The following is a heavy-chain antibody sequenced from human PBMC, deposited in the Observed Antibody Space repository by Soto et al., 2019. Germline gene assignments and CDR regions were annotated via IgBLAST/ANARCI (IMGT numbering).Heavy chain of an antibody. CDR2: IYHVGST. CDR3: ANLPFRIVVMTDTLPT. Sequence: SETLSLTWAVSGSSISSCFWWTWVRQAPGKGLEWIGEIYHVGSTKYNPSLKSRVTISVDKSNNKFSLELRSVTAGDTAVYYCANLPFRIVVMTDTLPTSGQRILVTVSS. J-gene: IGHJ5*02. V-gene: IGHV4-4*02. CDR1: GSSISSCFW. D-gene: IGHD2-21*02.